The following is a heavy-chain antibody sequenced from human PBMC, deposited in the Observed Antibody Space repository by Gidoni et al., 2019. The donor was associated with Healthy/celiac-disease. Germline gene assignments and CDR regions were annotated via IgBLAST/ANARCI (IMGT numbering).Heavy chain of an antibody. CDR1: GFTFSSYG. J-gene: IGHJ4*02. V-gene: IGHV3-33*01. D-gene: IGHD3-22*01. Sequence: QVQLVESGGGVVQPGRSLRLSCAASGFTFSSYGMHWVRQAPGKGLEWVAVIWYDGSNKYYADSVKGRFTISRDNSKNTLYLQMNSLRAEDTAVYYCARALTYYYDSSGSWGQGTLVTVSS. CDR2: IWYDGSNK. CDR3: ARALTYYYDSSGS.